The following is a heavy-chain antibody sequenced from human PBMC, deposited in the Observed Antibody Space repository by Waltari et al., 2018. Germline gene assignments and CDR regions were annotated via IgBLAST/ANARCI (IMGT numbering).Heavy chain of an antibody. J-gene: IGHJ5*02. D-gene: IGHD4-17*01. CDR1: GFTFSSYA. CDR3: AKDVYGDYARWFDP. Sequence: EVQLLESGGGLVQPGGSLRLSCAASGFTFSSYAMRWVRQAPGKGLEWVSAISGSGGSTYYADSLKGRFTISRDNSKNTLYLQMNSLRAEDTAVYYCAKDVYGDYARWFDPWGQGTLVTVSS. CDR2: ISGSGGST. V-gene: IGHV3-23*01.